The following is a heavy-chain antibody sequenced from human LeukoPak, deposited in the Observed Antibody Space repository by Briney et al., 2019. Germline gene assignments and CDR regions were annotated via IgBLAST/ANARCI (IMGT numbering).Heavy chain of an antibody. Sequence: GGSLRLSCAASGFDFNNYNMNWVRQAPGKGLEWVSSITSSGTYTYYADSVKGRFTISRDNSKNTLYLQMNSLRAEDTAVYYCAKDRDAYSNYYFDYWGQGTLVTVSS. CDR2: ITSSGTYT. CDR3: AKDRDAYSNYYFDY. V-gene: IGHV3-21*04. D-gene: IGHD4-11*01. CDR1: GFDFNNYN. J-gene: IGHJ4*02.